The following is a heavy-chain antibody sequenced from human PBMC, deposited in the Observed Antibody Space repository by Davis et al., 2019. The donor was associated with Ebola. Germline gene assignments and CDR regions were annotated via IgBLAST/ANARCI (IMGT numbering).Heavy chain of an antibody. CDR2: IYYSGST. CDR1: GGTISSYY. J-gene: IGHJ4*02. D-gene: IGHD1-26*01. CDR3: ARTYSGSYLGPIDY. V-gene: IGHV4-59*01. Sequence: MPSETLSLTCTVSGGTISSYYWSWIRQPPGKGLEWIGYIYYSGSTNYNPSLKSRVTISVDTSKNQFSLKLSSVTAADTAVYYCARTYSGSYLGPIDYWGQGTLVTVSS.